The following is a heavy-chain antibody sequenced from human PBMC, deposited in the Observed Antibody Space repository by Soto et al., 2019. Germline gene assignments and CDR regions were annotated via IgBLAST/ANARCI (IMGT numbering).Heavy chain of an antibody. J-gene: IGHJ3*02. D-gene: IGHD5-12*01. CDR2: IKEDGTEI. V-gene: IGHV3-7*04. Sequence: EVQLVESEGGLVQPGGSLRLSCEASGLTFSSYWMSWVRQAPGKGLEWVAIIKEDGTEIYYVDSVKGRFTISRDNAKNSLYLQMNSLRAEDTAVYYCARDGDGYNRVAFDIWGQGTMVTVSS. CDR1: GLTFSSYW. CDR3: ARDGDGYNRVAFDI.